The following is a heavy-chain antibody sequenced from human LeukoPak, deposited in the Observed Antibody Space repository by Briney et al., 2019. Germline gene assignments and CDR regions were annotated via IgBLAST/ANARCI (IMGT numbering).Heavy chain of an antibody. CDR3: ARRYCSGGTCYFFDY. CDR1: GFTFSGYS. D-gene: IGHD2-15*01. V-gene: IGHV3-53*01. Sequence: GGSLRLSCAASGFTFSGYSLNWVRQAPGKGLEWVSLICSGGNTYYADSVKGRFTISRDDSKNTLYLQMNSLRAEDTAVYYCARRYCSGGTCYFFDYWGQGTLVTVSS. J-gene: IGHJ4*02. CDR2: ICSGGNT.